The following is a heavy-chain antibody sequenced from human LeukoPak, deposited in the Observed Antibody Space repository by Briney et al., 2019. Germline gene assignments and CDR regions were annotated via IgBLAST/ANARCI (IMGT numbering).Heavy chain of an antibody. D-gene: IGHD3-3*01. CDR3: ARHGGITIFGAAQPGGAFDI. CDR2: IIPIFGTA. J-gene: IGHJ3*02. V-gene: IGHV1-69*05. Sequence: GSSVKVSCKASGGTFSTYAISWVRQAPGQGLQWMGEIIPIFGTANYAQKFQGRVTITTDGSTSTAYMELSSLRSDDTAVYYCARHGGITIFGAAQPGGAFDIWGQGTVVTVSS. CDR1: GGTFSTYA.